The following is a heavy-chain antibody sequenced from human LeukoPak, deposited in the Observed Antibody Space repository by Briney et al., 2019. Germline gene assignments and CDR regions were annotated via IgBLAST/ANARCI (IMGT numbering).Heavy chain of an antibody. J-gene: IGHJ6*02. D-gene: IGHD3-22*01. V-gene: IGHV4-59*01. CDR3: ARGEGGYYDSSGYSP. Sequence: SETLSLTCTVSGGSISSYYWSWIRQPPGKGLEWIGYIYYSGSTNYNPSLKSRVTISVDTSKNQFSLKLSSVTAADTAVYYCARGEGGYYDSSGYSPWGQGTTVTVSS. CDR2: IYYSGST. CDR1: GGSISSYY.